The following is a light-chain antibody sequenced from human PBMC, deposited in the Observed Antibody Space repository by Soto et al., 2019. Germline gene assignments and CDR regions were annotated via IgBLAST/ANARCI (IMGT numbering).Light chain of an antibody. J-gene: IGKJ1*01. CDR1: QTVSSSY. Sequence: EIVLTQSPATLSLSPGERATLSCRASQTVSSSYLAWYQQKPGQAPRLLIYGASSRATGIPDRFSGSGSGTDFRLTISRLEPEDFAVFYCQQYGSSPWTFGQGTKVDI. V-gene: IGKV3-20*01. CDR3: QQYGSSPWT. CDR2: GAS.